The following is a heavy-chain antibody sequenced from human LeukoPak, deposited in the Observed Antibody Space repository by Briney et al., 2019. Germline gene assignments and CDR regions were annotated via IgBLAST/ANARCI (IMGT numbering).Heavy chain of an antibody. J-gene: IGHJ4*02. D-gene: IGHD7-27*01. V-gene: IGHV4-31*03. CDR3: ARDLTGATNYFDY. Sequence: SETLSFTCTVSGGSISSGGYYWSWIRQHPGKGLEWIGYIYYSGSTYYNPSLKSRVTISVDTSKNQFSLKLSSVTAADTAVYYCARDLTGATNYFDYWGQGTLVTVSS. CDR2: IYYSGST. CDR1: GGSISSGGYY.